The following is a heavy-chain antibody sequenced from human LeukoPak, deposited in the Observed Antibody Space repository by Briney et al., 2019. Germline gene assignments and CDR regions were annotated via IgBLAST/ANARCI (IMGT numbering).Heavy chain of an antibody. V-gene: IGHV1-2*02. D-gene: IGHD1-26*01. J-gene: IGHJ3*02. CDR1: GYTFTGYH. Sequence: GASVKVSCKASGYTFTGYHMHWVRQAPGQGLEWMGWINPNSGGTNYAQKFQGRVTMTRDTSISTAYMELSRLRSDDTAVYYCARPQEWELHDAFDIWGQGRMVTVSS. CDR3: ARPQEWELHDAFDI. CDR2: INPNSGGT.